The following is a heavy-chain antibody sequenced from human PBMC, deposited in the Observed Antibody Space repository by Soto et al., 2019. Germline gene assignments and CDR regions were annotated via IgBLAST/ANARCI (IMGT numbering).Heavy chain of an antibody. CDR3: AKETAGKT. V-gene: IGHV3-23*01. J-gene: IGHJ4*02. CDR1: GFSFSSYA. D-gene: IGHD1-1*01. Sequence: EVQLLESGGGLVQPGGSLRLSCEASGFSFSSYAISWVRQAPGKGLEWVSGISGSADNTYYAGSVKGRFTISRDNSKNTLYLKMSSLRAEDTAIYYCAKETAGKTWGQGTLVTVSS. CDR2: ISGSADNT.